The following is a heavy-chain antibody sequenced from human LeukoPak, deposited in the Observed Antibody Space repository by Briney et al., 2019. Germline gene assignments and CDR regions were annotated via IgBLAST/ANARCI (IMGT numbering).Heavy chain of an antibody. CDR3: AKGQEQWLVLYFDY. J-gene: IGHJ4*02. CDR1: GFTFSTFA. D-gene: IGHD6-19*01. Sequence: GGSLRLSCVASGFTFSTFAMIWVRQPPGKGLEWVSSIFPSGGEIHYADSVKGRFTISRDNAKNSLYLQTNSLRAEDTAVYYCAKGQEQWLVLYFDYWGQGTLVTVSS. V-gene: IGHV3-23*01. CDR2: IFPSGGEI.